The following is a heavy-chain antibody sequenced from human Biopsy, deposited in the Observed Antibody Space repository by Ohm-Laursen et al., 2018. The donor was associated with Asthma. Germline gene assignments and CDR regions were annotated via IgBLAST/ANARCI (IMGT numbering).Heavy chain of an antibody. J-gene: IGHJ4*02. Sequence: SLRLSCSASGFTFRSYAMHWVRQAPGKGLEWVAVGGSYYDGGLKYYADSVNGRFTVSRDDSKNTLYLQMNSLRPDDTAVYYCARNVMEWYLPAFDIWGQGTLITVSS. CDR2: GGSYYDGGLK. V-gene: IGHV3-30-3*01. D-gene: IGHD3-3*01. CDR3: ARNVMEWYLPAFDI. CDR1: GFTFRSYA.